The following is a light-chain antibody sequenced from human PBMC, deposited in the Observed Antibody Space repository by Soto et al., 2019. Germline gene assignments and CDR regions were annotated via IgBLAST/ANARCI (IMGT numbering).Light chain of an antibody. Sequence: GDRVTMSCRASQGIGNALAWYQQKPGKAPKVLIYDASSLKSGVPSRFSGSGSGTDFTLTISSLQPEDFATLFSEPLNSFPLVVGGGTKVDIK. J-gene: IGKJ4*01. CDR1: QGIGNA. V-gene: IGKV1-13*02. CDR3: EPLNSFPLV. CDR2: DAS.